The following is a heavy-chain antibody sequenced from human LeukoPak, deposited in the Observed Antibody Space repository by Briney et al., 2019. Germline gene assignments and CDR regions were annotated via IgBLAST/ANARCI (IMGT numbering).Heavy chain of an antibody. V-gene: IGHV3-30*18. D-gene: IGHD1-26*01. Sequence: GGSLILSCAASGFTFSSYVMHWVRQAPGKGLEWVALISYDGGNKYYADSVKGRFTISRDNSKNTLYLQMNSLRTEDTAVYYCAKDLGYSGSYIEGWGQGTLVTVSS. J-gene: IGHJ4*02. CDR3: AKDLGYSGSYIEG. CDR2: ISYDGGNK. CDR1: GFTFSSYV.